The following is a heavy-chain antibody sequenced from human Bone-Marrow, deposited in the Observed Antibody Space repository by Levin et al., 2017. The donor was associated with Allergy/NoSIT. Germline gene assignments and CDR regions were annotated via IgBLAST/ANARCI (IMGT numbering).Heavy chain of an antibody. D-gene: IGHD5-12*01. V-gene: IGHV4-59*01. J-gene: IGHJ6*02. CDR3: ARARGYNDYYHYGLDV. CDR2: IFYSGTT. CDR1: GDSMTRSY. Sequence: NSSETLSLTCSISGDSMTRSYWNWIRQPPGKGLEWIGNIFYSGTTFDNPSLKSRVTISIDMSRNEFSLKLRSVTAADTAVYYCARARGYNDYYHYGLDVWGPGTTVTVSS.